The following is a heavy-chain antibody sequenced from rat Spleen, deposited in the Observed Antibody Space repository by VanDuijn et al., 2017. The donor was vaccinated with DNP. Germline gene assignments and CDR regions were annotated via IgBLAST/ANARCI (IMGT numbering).Heavy chain of an antibody. D-gene: IGHD1-12*02. CDR2: ISASGGST. Sequence: EVQLVESGGDSVQPGRSLKFSCAASGFTFNNYDMAWVRQAPTKGLEWVASISASGGSTYYRDSVKGRFTVSRDNAKSTLYLQMDSLRSEDTATYYCARHDRRLTMMVLITTRYFDYWGQGVMVTVSS. CDR3: ARHDRRLTMMVLITTRYFDY. V-gene: IGHV5-25*01. J-gene: IGHJ2*01. CDR1: GFTFNNYD.